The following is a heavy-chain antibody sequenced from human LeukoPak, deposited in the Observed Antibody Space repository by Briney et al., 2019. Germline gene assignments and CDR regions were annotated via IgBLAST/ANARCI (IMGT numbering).Heavy chain of an antibody. CDR2: ISTSSSYI. Sequence: PGGSLRLSCAASGFTFSSYSMNWVRQAPGEGLEWVSFISTSSSYIYYADSVKGRFTISRDNAKNSLYLQMNSLRAEDTALYYCARVRYYDSSGYHFDYWGQGTLVTVSS. J-gene: IGHJ4*02. V-gene: IGHV3-21*04. CDR3: ARVRYYDSSGYHFDY. CDR1: GFTFSSYS. D-gene: IGHD3-22*01.